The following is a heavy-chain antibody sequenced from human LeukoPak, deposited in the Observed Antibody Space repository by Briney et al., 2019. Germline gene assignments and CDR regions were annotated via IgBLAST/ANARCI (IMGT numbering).Heavy chain of an antibody. CDR1: GYSFSNYW. J-gene: IGHJ2*01. CDR3: ARRMVTVGWYFDL. V-gene: IGHV5-51*01. D-gene: IGHD4-23*01. Sequence: GESLQISFQGSGYSFSNYWIAWVRPMPGKGLEWMGIIYPGDSDTKYSPSFQGQVTISADKSISTAYLQWNSLKASDTAMYYCARRMVTVGWYFDLWGRGTLVTVSS. CDR2: IYPGDSDT.